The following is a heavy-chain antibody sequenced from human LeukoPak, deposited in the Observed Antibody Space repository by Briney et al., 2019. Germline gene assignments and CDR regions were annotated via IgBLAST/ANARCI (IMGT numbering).Heavy chain of an antibody. V-gene: IGHV1-69*13. CDR3: ARGLGVSSYDSSGHDY. D-gene: IGHD3-22*01. CDR1: GGTFSSYA. J-gene: IGHJ4*02. CDR2: IIPIFGTA. Sequence: ASVKVSCKASGGTFSSYAISWVRQAPGQGLEWMGGIIPIFGTANYAQKFQGRVTITADESTSTAYMELSSLRSEDTAVYYCARGLGVSSYDSSGHDYWGQGTLVTVSS.